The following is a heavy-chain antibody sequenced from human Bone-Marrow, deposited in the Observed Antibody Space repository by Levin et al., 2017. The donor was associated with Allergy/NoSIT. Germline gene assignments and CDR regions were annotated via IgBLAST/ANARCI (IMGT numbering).Heavy chain of an antibody. Sequence: SQTLSLTYTVSGGSISSGVYFWSWIRQLPGKGLEWIGYVSYSGITFYNQSLKSRVTISGDTSKNLFSLNLSSVTAADTAVYYCARGITVFGVVLAVNDAFDIWGQGTMVTVSS. CDR2: VSYSGIT. V-gene: IGHV4-31*03. CDR1: GGSISSGVYF. CDR3: ARGITVFGVVLAVNDAFDI. D-gene: IGHD3-3*01. J-gene: IGHJ3*02.